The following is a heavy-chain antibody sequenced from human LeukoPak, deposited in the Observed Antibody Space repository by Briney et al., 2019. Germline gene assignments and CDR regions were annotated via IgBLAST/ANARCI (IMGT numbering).Heavy chain of an antibody. Sequence: PGGSLRLSCAASGFTFSSYAMHWVRQAPGKGLEYVSVISSNGGSTYYANSVKGRFTISRDNSKNTLYLQVGSLRAEDIAVYYCARGEWELPYFDYWGQGTLVTVSS. CDR3: ARGEWELPYFDY. CDR2: ISSNGGST. J-gene: IGHJ4*02. V-gene: IGHV3-64*01. CDR1: GFTFSSYA. D-gene: IGHD1-26*01.